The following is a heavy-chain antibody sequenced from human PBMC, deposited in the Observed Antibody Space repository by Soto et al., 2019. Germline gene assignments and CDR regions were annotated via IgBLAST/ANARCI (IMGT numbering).Heavy chain of an antibody. J-gene: IGHJ4*02. Sequence: SETLSLTCTVSGGSISSSSYYWGWIRQPPGKGLEWIGCIYYSGSTYYNPSLKSRVTISVDTSKNQFSLKLSSVTAADTAVYYCARHEPYSSSWYFDYWGQGTLVTVSS. D-gene: IGHD6-13*01. V-gene: IGHV4-39*01. CDR3: ARHEPYSSSWYFDY. CDR1: GGSISSSSYY. CDR2: IYYSGST.